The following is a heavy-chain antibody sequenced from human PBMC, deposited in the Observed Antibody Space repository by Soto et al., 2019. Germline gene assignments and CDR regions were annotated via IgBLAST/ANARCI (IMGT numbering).Heavy chain of an antibody. J-gene: IGHJ5*02. CDR2: INPNSGGT. CDR3: ARSCVSHVPNSSPWEIGDWFDP. CDR1: GYTFTGYY. Sequence: ASVKVSCKASGYTFTGYYMHWVRQAPGQGLEWMGWINPNSGGTNYAQKLQGRVTMTRDTSISTAYMELSRLRSDDTAVYYCARSCVSHVPNSSPWEIGDWFDPWGQGTLVTVSS. V-gene: IGHV1-2*02. D-gene: IGHD6-13*01.